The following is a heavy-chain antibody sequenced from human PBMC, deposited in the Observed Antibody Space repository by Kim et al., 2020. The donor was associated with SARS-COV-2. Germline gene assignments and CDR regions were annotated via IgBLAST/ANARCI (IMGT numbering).Heavy chain of an antibody. CDR2: IYPDNSDT. D-gene: IGHD1-26*01. CDR1: GYSFTTYW. V-gene: IGHV5-51*01. Sequence: GESLKISCKGSGYSFTTYWIGWVRQMPGKGLEWMGVIYPDNSDTRYSPSFQGQVTISADKSVNTAYLQWSSLRASDSAVYYCARRSGAAWGHGTLVTVPS. J-gene: IGHJ5*01. CDR3: ARRSGAA.